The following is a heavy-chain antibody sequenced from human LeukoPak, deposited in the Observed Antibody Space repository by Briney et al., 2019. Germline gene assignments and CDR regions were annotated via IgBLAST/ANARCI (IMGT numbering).Heavy chain of an antibody. CDR1: GFTFSSYA. D-gene: IGHD2-15*01. CDR3: AKQLGYCSDGSCYFPY. J-gene: IGHJ4*02. V-gene: IGHV3-23*01. CDR2: ISNNGGYT. Sequence: GGSLRLSCAASGFTFSSYAMSWVRQAPGKGLEWVSAISNNGGYTYYADSVQGRFTISRDNSKSTLCLQMNSLRAEDTAVYCCAKQLGYCSDGSCYFPYWGQGTLVTVSS.